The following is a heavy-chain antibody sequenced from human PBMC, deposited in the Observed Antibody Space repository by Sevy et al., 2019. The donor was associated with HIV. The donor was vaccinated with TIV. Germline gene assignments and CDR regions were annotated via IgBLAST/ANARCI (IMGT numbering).Heavy chain of an antibody. CDR1: GFNFRTHA. J-gene: IGHJ6*02. V-gene: IGHV3-9*03. Sequence: GGSLRLSCAASGFNFRTHAMHWVRQAPGKGLEWVSGISWNSGSIGYADSVKGRFTISRDNAKKSLFLQMNSLRTEDMALYYCAKGLGLYYYYAMDVWGQGTTVTVSS. CDR2: ISWNSGSI. CDR3: AKGLGLYYYYAMDV.